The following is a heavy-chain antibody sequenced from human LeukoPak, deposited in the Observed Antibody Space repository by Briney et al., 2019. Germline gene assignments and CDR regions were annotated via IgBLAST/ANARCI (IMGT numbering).Heavy chain of an antibody. CDR2: ISPSSSYI. D-gene: IGHD3-16*01. V-gene: IGHV3-21*01. J-gene: IGHJ4*02. CDR1: VFTLSSYK. CDR3: ARDLTGGEYFDS. Sequence: TPGGSLRLSCAASVFTLSSYKMTLVRQAPGKGLEWVSSISPSSSYIYYGDSLKGRVTVSRDNAKNSLFLQMSSLRAEDTAIYYCARDLTGGEYFDSWGQGTLVSVSS.